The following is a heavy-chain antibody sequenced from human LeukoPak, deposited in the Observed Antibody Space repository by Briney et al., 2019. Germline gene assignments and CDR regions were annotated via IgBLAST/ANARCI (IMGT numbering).Heavy chain of an antibody. Sequence: QPGGSLRLSCAASGFTFGSNVMIWVRQAPGQGLEWVSIIGTSGGDIHYADSVKGQFSISRDNSKNTLSLQMNSLRVDDTAVYYCARDPNWGSGYWGQGTLVTVSS. V-gene: IGHV3-23*01. D-gene: IGHD7-27*01. CDR2: IGTSGGDI. CDR3: ARDPNWGSGY. CDR1: GFTFGSNV. J-gene: IGHJ4*02.